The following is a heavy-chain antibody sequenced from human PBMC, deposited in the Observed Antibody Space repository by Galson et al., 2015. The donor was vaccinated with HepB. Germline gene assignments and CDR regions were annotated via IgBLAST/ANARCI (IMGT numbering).Heavy chain of an antibody. J-gene: IGHJ4*02. D-gene: IGHD5-18*01. CDR3: AREGGGYVDTAMVTIDY. Sequence: SLRLSCAASGFTFSSYSMNWVRQAPGKGLEWVSYISSSSSTIYYADSVKGRFTISRDNAKNSLYLQMNSLRDEDTAVYYCAREGGGYVDTAMVTIDYWGQGTLVTVSS. V-gene: IGHV3-48*02. CDR2: ISSSSSTI. CDR1: GFTFSSYS.